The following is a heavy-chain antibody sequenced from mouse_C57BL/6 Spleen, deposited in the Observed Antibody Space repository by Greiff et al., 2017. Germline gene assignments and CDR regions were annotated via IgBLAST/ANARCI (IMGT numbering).Heavy chain of an antibody. Sequence: QFQLQQPGAELVKPGASVKLSCKASVYTFTSYWMHWVKQRPGRGLACIGRIVPTRGGTKYNEKFKSKTTLTVDKPSSTAYMQLSSLTSEDSAVYYCASHGSDYAMDYWGQGTSVTVAS. CDR3: ASHGSDYAMDY. D-gene: IGHD1-1*01. CDR2: IVPTRGGT. CDR1: VYTFTSYW. V-gene: IGHV1-72*01. J-gene: IGHJ4*01.